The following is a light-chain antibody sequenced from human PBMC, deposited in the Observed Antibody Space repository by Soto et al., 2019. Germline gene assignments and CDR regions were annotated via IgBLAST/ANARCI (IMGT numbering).Light chain of an antibody. CDR2: DVS. Sequence: QSVLTQPASVSGSPGQSITISCTGTSSDVGAYNYVSWYQQHPGKAPKLMIYDVSSRPSGVSNRFSGSKSGNTASLTISGLQAEDEADYYWSSYTSGSTYVFGTGTKVTVL. CDR1: SSDVGAYNY. V-gene: IGLV2-14*03. J-gene: IGLJ1*01. CDR3: SSYTSGSTYV.